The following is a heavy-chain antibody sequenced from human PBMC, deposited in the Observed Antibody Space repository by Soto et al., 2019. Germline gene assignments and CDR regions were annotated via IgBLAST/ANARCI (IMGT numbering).Heavy chain of an antibody. CDR1: GFTFTSAL. V-gene: IGHV3-15*01. CDR3: TTGSTGRDY. Sequence: EVQLVESGGGLVKPGGSLRLSCAASGFTFTSALMTWVRQAPGKGLEWVGRVKSKTDGGTTDYAAPVKGRFTISRDDSEKTLYLQMNSLKTEVTAVYYCTTGSTGRDYWGQGTLVTVSS. J-gene: IGHJ4*02. D-gene: IGHD3-10*01. CDR2: VKSKTDGGTT.